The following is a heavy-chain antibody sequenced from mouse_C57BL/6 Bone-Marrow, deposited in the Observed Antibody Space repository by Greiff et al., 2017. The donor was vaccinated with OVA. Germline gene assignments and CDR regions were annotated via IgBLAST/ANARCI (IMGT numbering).Heavy chain of an antibody. CDR1: GYTFTSYW. CDR2: IDPSDSYT. Sequence: LQQPGAELVMPGASVKLSCKASGYTFTSYWMHWVKQRPGQGLEWIGEIDPSDSYTNYNQKFKGKSTLTVDKSSSTAYMQLSSLTSEDSAVYYCARRTVVASDYWGQGTTLTVSS. CDR3: ARRTVVASDY. V-gene: IGHV1-69*01. J-gene: IGHJ2*01. D-gene: IGHD1-1*01.